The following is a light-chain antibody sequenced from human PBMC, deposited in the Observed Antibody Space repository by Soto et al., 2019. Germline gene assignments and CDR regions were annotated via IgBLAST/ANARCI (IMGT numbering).Light chain of an antibody. CDR3: QRRSTWPPTWT. J-gene: IGKJ1*01. Sequence: EIVLTQSPATLSLSPGERATLSCRASQSVSNYLAWYQHKPGQAPRLLIYEAYSRATGIPARFSGSGSGTDFTLTISIQEHEDFEGYFCQRRSTWPPTWTFGQGTKVEIK. CDR2: EAY. V-gene: IGKV3-11*01. CDR1: QSVSNY.